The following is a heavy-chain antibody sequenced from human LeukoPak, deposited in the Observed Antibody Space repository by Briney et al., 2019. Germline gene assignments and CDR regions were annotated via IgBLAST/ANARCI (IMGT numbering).Heavy chain of an antibody. D-gene: IGHD3-22*01. Sequence: GGSLRLSCAASGFTFSSYWMHWVRQAPGKGLVWVSRINSDGSSTSYADSVKGRFTISRDNSKNTLYLQMNSLRAEDTAVYYCAKDQVYYRPTRGAFDIWGQGTMVTVSS. CDR2: INSDGSST. CDR3: AKDQVYYRPTRGAFDI. CDR1: GFTFSSYW. J-gene: IGHJ3*02. V-gene: IGHV3-74*01.